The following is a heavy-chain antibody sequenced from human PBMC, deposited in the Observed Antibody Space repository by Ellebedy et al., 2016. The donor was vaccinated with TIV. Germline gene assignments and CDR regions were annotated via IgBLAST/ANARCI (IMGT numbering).Heavy chain of an antibody. CDR2: ISHDETSI. V-gene: IGHV3-30-3*01. Sequence: GGPLRLSXEASGSTFSSYAMPWVPQAQGRGLECMALISHDETSIDYAYSVKGRFTISRDNSRNTLYLQMNYLRGEDTAVYYCARDALGSIDYWGQGILVTVSS. J-gene: IGHJ4*02. D-gene: IGHD2-2*03. CDR1: GSTFSSYA. CDR3: ARDALGSIDY.